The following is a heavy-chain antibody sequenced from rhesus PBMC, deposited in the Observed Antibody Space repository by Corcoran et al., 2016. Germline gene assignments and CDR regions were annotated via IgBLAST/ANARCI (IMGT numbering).Heavy chain of an antibody. J-gene: IGHJ3*01. Sequence: QVQLQESGPGLVPPSEPLSVTCAVSGGSIISSYWSWIRQAPGKGLEWIGYRYGVGSRTNYNPSLKSRVTRSVDTSKNQLSLKLSAVTAADTAVYYCASLGRNEAFDFWGQGLRVTVSS. CDR1: GGSIISSY. CDR3: ASLGRNEAFDF. CDR2: RYGVGSRT. V-gene: IGHV4-169*02. D-gene: IGHD1-44*02.